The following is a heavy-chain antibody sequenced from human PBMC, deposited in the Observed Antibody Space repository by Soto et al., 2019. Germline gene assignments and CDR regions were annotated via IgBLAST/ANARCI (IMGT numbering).Heavy chain of an antibody. J-gene: IGHJ6*02. Sequence: GWSLRLSCAASGFTFSSYAMSWVRQATGKWLEWVSAISGSGGSTYYADSVKGRFTISRDNSKNTLYLQMNSLRAEDTAVYYCAKDLRKGIAAARAYYGMDVWGQGTTVTVSS. CDR1: GFTFSSYA. CDR2: ISGSGGST. CDR3: AKDLRKGIAAARAYYGMDV. V-gene: IGHV3-23*01. D-gene: IGHD6-13*01.